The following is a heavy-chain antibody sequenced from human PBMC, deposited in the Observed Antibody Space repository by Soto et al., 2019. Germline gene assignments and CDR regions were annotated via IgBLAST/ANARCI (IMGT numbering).Heavy chain of an antibody. CDR1: GFTFNLYT. J-gene: IGHJ4*02. D-gene: IGHD3-22*01. CDR2: ISSTSSYI. Sequence: DVQLVESGGGLVKPGGSLRLSCTASGFTFNLYTLNWVRQAPGKGLEWVSSISSTSSYIYYADSVKVRFAISRDNAEKSLFLQMSDLKAEDTALYYCATEGRSGYRNFDFWGQGTLVTVSS. V-gene: IGHV3-21*01. CDR3: ATEGRSGYRNFDF.